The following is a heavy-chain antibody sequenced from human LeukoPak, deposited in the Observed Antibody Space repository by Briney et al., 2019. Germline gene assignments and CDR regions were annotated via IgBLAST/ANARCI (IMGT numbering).Heavy chain of an antibody. CDR3: ARGPDIVVVPAAKHFDP. V-gene: IGHV4-34*01. D-gene: IGHD2-2*01. Sequence: SETLSLTCAVYGGSFSGYYWSWIRQPPGKGLEWIGEINHSGSTNYNPSLKSRVTISVDTSKNQFSLKLSSVTAADTAVYYSARGPDIVVVPAAKHFDPWGQGTLVTVSS. CDR1: GGSFSGYY. J-gene: IGHJ5*02. CDR2: INHSGST.